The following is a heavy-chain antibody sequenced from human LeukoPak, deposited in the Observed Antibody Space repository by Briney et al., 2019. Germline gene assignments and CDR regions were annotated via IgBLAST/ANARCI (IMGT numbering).Heavy chain of an antibody. D-gene: IGHD3-10*01. CDR1: GFTFSSYC. J-gene: IGHJ6*02. CDR2: IRYDGSNK. Sequence: GGSLRLSCAASGFTFSSYCMHWVRQAPGKGLEWVAVIRYDGSNKYYADSVGGRFTISRDNSKNTLYLQMNSLRAEDTAVHYCAEDHIWFGELGSYYDGMDVWGQGTTVTVSS. V-gene: IGHV3-30*02. CDR3: AEDHIWFGELGSYYDGMDV.